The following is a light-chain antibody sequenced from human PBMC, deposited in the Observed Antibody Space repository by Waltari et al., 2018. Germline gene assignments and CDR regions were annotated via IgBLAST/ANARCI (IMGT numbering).Light chain of an antibody. CDR3: QQYNNWQGT. CDR2: GAS. CDR1: QSVSSN. J-gene: IGKJ2*01. V-gene: IGKV3-15*01. Sequence: EIVMTQSPATLSVSPGERATLSCRASQSVSSNLAWYRQKPGQAPRLLIYGASTRATGIPARFSGSGSGTEFTLTISSLQSEDFAVYYCQQYNNWQGTFGQGTKLEIK.